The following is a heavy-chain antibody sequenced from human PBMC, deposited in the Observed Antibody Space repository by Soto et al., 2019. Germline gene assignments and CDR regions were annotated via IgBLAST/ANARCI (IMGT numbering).Heavy chain of an antibody. CDR3: ARIPAGAVAYFDS. J-gene: IGHJ4*02. V-gene: IGHV2-70*04. CDR2: IDWNDYK. Sequence: CGPTLVNPTQTLTLTCTFSGFSLNTRGMRVGWIRLPPRKVLEWLARIDWNDYKFYTTSLKTRLTISKDNSKNPVVLTMTNMAAVDTATYYCARIPAGAVAYFDSWGQGTLVTVSS. D-gene: IGHD3-10*01. CDR1: GFSLNTRGMR.